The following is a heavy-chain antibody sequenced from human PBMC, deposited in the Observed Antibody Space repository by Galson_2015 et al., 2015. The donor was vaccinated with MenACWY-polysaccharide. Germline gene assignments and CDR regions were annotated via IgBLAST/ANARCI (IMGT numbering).Heavy chain of an antibody. CDR2: ISYNGSNI. Sequence: SLRLSCAASGFTFSSYAMHWVRQAPGKGLEWVAVISYNGSNIYYADSEEGRFTISRDNFKSTLYLRMNSLRPEDTGVYYCARSYCDRTTCYGMDVWGQGTMVTVSS. CDR1: GFTFSSYA. J-gene: IGHJ6*02. V-gene: IGHV3-30-3*01. CDR3: ARSYCDRTTCYGMDV. D-gene: IGHD2-21*01.